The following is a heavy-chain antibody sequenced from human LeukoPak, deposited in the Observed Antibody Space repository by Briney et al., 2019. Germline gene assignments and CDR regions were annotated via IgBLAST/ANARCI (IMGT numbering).Heavy chain of an antibody. D-gene: IGHD4-23*01. Sequence: PGGSLRLSCAASGFTFSSYGMSWVRQAPGKGLEWVSAISSRGGSTYYADSVKGRFTISRDNSKNTLYLQMNSLRAEDTAVYYCAKRSDYDGNWNYFDYWGQGTPVTVSS. V-gene: IGHV3-23*01. CDR1: GFTFSSYG. CDR2: ISSRGGST. CDR3: AKRSDYDGNWNYFDY. J-gene: IGHJ4*02.